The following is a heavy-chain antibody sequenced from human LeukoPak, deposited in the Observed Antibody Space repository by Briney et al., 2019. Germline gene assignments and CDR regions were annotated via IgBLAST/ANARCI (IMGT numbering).Heavy chain of an antibody. CDR1: GYTFTSCG. Sequence: ASVKVSCKASGYTFTSCGISWVRQAPGQGLEWMGWISAYNGNTNYAQKLQGRVTMTTDTSTSTAYMELRSLRSDDTAVYYCARDLCSSTSCYMEGNDAFDIWGQGTMVTVSS. D-gene: IGHD2-2*02. J-gene: IGHJ3*02. CDR3: ARDLCSSTSCYMEGNDAFDI. V-gene: IGHV1-18*01. CDR2: ISAYNGNT.